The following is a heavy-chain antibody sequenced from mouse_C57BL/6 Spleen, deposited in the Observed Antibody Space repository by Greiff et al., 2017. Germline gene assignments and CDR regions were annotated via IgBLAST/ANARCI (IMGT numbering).Heavy chain of an antibody. CDR3: AKERGNWDRYFDV. J-gene: IGHJ1*03. CDR1: GYTFTSYW. CDR2: IDPHSGGT. Sequence: QVQLQQPGAELVKPGASVKLSCTASGYTFTSYWMHWVKQRPGRGLEWIGRIDPHSGGTKYNEKFKSKATLTVDKPYSTAYMQLSSLTSEDSAVYYCAKERGNWDRYFDVWGTGTTVTVSS. D-gene: IGHD4-1*01. V-gene: IGHV1-72*01.